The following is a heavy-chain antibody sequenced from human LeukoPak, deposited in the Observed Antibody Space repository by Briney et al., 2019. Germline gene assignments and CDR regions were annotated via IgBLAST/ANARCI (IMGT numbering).Heavy chain of an antibody. CDR2: IYYSGST. Sequence: PSETLSLTCTVSGGSISSYYWSWIRQPPGKGLEWIGYIYYSGSTNYNPSLKSRVTISVDTSKNQFSLKLSSVTAADTAVYYCARGVVVAATWHDYWGQGTLVTVSS. CDR3: ARGVVVAATWHDY. V-gene: IGHV4-59*12. D-gene: IGHD2-15*01. J-gene: IGHJ4*02. CDR1: GGSISSYY.